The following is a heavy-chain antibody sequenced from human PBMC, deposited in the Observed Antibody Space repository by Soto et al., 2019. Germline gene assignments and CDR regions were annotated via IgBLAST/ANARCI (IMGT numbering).Heavy chain of an antibody. CDR2: IIPIFGTA. D-gene: IGHD4-4*01. Sequence: ASVKVSCKASGGTFSSYAISWVRQAPGQGLEWMGGIIPIFGTANYAQKFQGRITITADESTSTAYMELSSLRSEDTAVYYCAAPYDYSNSGVSWFDPWGQGTLVTVSS. CDR1: GGTFSSYA. V-gene: IGHV1-69*13. J-gene: IGHJ5*02. CDR3: AAPYDYSNSGVSWFDP.